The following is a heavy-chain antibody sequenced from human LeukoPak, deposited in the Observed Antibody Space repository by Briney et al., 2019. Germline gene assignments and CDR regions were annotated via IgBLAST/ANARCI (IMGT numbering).Heavy chain of an antibody. V-gene: IGHV5-51*01. CDR1: GYSFSTYW. CDR3: ARHSLLNFPPDY. J-gene: IGHJ4*02. Sequence: GESLKISCKASGYSFSTYWIGWVRQLPGKGLEWMGILYPGDSDTKYSPSFQGQVTISADKSISTAYLQWSSLKASDTAMYFCARHSLLNFPPDYWGQGTLVTVSS. D-gene: IGHD2-15*01. CDR2: LYPGDSDT.